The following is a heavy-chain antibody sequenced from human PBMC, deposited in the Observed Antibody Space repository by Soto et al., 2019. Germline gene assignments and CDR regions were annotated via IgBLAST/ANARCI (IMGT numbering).Heavy chain of an antibody. CDR3: ARGHDYGDYVYDY. CDR2: ISAYNGNT. D-gene: IGHD4-17*01. J-gene: IGHJ4*02. V-gene: IGHV1-18*01. CDR1: GYAFASYG. Sequence: GASVKVSWEASGYAFASYGRSWVRQAPGQGLEWMGWISAYNGNTNYAQKLQGRVTMTTDTSTSTAYMELRSLRSDDTAVYYCARGHDYGDYVYDYWGQGTLVTVSS.